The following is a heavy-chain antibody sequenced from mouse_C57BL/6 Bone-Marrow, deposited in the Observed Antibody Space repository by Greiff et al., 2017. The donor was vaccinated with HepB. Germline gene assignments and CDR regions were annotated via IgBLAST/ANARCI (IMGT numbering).Heavy chain of an antibody. CDR1: GFSLTSYG. D-gene: IGHD1-1*02. Sequence: VKLMESGPGLVQPSQSLSITCTVSGFSLTSYGVHWVRQSPGKGLEWLGVIWRGGSTDYNAAFMSRLSITKDNSKSQVFFKMNSLQADDTAIYYCAKRPGGYWYFDVWGTGTTVTVSS. CDR2: IWRGGST. V-gene: IGHV2-5*01. CDR3: AKRPGGYWYFDV. J-gene: IGHJ1*03.